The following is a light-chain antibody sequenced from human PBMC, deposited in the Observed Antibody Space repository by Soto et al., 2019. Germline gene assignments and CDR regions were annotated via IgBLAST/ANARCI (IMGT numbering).Light chain of an antibody. J-gene: IGKJ3*01. Sequence: EIGLTQSPGTLSLSPGERATLSCRASQSVSSSYLAWYQQEPGQAPRLLVYGASSRVTGIPARFSGSGSGTDFTLTISRLEPEDFAVYYCQQYGSSPLFTFGPGTKVDIK. CDR1: QSVSSSY. CDR3: QQYGSSPLFT. V-gene: IGKV3-20*01. CDR2: GAS.